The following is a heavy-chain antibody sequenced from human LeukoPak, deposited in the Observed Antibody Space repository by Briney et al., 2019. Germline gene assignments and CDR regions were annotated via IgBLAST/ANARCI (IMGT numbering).Heavy chain of an antibody. Sequence: RSGGSLRLSCAASGFTFSDYWMQWVRQAPGKGLEWVANINYHGSDKYLVDSVKGRFTISRDNAKNSLFLQMNSLRDEDTAVYYCTRGDPDYWGQGTLVTVSS. CDR2: INYHGSDK. D-gene: IGHD2-21*02. V-gene: IGHV3-7*01. CDR1: GFTFSDYW. J-gene: IGHJ4*02. CDR3: TRGDPDY.